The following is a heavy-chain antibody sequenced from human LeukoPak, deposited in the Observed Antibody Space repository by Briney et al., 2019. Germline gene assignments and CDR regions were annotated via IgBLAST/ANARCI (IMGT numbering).Heavy chain of an antibody. D-gene: IGHD2-2*01. Sequence: PSETLSLTCTVSGGSISSSTFYWGCIRQPPGQGLEWIGTIYYSGSTFYNTSLKSRVSVLVDTSKKQFSLKLSSLNAADTGVYYCARGGDIVVVLAAMPNDCFDPGGQGTLVSVSS. CDR3: ARGGDIVVVLAAMPNDCFDP. CDR2: IYYSGST. V-gene: IGHV4-39*07. CDR1: GGSISSSTFY. J-gene: IGHJ5*02.